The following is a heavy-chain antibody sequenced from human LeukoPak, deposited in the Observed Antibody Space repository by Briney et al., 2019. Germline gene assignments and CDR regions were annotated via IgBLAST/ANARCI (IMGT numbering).Heavy chain of an antibody. CDR2: GST. Sequence: GSTYYADSVKGRFTISRDNSKNTLYLQMNSLRAEDTAVYYCAKDPVVVVPAATPRSNWFDPWGQGTLVTVSS. V-gene: IGHV3-23*01. CDR3: AKDPVVVVPAATPRSNWFDP. J-gene: IGHJ5*02. D-gene: IGHD2-2*01.